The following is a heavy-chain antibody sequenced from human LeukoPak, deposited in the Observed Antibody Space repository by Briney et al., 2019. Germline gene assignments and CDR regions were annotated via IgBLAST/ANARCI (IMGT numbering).Heavy chain of an antibody. CDR2: IYYSGTS. CDR1: GVSISSYY. D-gene: IGHD1-26*01. J-gene: IGHJ4*02. CDR3: VRSGGSYSPADY. V-gene: IGHV4-59*01. Sequence: SETLSLTCSVSGVSISSYYWSWIRQPPGKGLEWIGYIYYSGTSKYNPSLKSRVTISVDTSKNQFSLKLTSVTAADTAVYYCVRSGGSYSPADYWGQGTLVTVSS.